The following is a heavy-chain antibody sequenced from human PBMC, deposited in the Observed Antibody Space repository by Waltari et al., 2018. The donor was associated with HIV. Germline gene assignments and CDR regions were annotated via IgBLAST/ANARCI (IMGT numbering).Heavy chain of an antibody. J-gene: IGHJ3*02. CDR2: IIPILGTS. Sequence: QVQLVQSGAEVKKPGSSVKDSCQASGGTFSRYAISWVRQAPGQGLAWLGGIIPILGTSIYAQNFQGRVTITADESTSTAYMELSSLGSEDTAVYYCSRMNEVAVAGTGFDAFDIWGQGTKVTVSS. V-gene: IGHV1-69*01. CDR1: GGTFSRYA. CDR3: SRMNEVAVAGTGFDAFDI. D-gene: IGHD6-19*01.